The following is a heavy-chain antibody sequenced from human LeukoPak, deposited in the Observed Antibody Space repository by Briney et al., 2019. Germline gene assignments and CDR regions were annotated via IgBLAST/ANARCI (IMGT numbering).Heavy chain of an antibody. D-gene: IGHD4-11*01. Sequence: GGSLRLSCAASGFTFSSYGMHWVRQAPGKGLEWVAVISYDGSNKYYADSVKGRFTISRDNSKNTLYLEMSSLRAEDTAAYYCARPTTASTIYEYYFDYWGQGTLVTVSS. CDR2: ISYDGSNK. V-gene: IGHV3-30*03. J-gene: IGHJ4*02. CDR1: GFTFSSYG. CDR3: ARPTTASTIYEYYFDY.